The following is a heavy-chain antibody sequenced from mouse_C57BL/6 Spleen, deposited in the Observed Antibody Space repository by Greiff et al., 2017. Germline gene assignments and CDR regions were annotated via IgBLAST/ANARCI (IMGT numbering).Heavy chain of an antibody. J-gene: IGHJ4*01. CDR1: GYTFTSYW. CDR3: ARRPNYYGSSYAMDY. D-gene: IGHD1-1*01. CDR2: IDPSDSYT. Sequence: QVQLQQPGAELVMPGASVKLSCKASGYTFTSYWMHWVKQRPGQGLEWIGEIDPSDSYTNYNQKFKGKSTLTVDKSSSTAYMQLSSLTSEDSAVYYCARRPNYYGSSYAMDYWGQGTSVTVSS. V-gene: IGHV1-69*01.